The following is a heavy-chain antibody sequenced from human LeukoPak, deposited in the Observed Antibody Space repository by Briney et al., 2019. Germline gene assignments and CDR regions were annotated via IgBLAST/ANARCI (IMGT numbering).Heavy chain of an antibody. CDR3: AAASGYSYFEH. V-gene: IGHV3-33*01. Sequence: PGGSLRLSCAASGFTFSSYGMHWVRQAPGKGLEWVSIVWYDGSNKYYADSVKGRFTISRDDSKNTVYLQMNSLRVEGTAVYYCAAASGYSYFEHWGQGTLVIVSS. D-gene: IGHD6-13*01. CDR2: VWYDGSNK. CDR1: GFTFSSYG. J-gene: IGHJ1*01.